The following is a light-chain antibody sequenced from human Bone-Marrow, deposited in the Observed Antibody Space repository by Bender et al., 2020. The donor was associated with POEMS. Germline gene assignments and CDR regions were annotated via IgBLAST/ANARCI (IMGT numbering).Light chain of an antibody. CDR2: GDI. V-gene: IGLV3-21*02. CDR3: QAWDTSHVV. CDR1: NVGGKS. J-gene: IGLJ2*01. Sequence: YVLTQPPSVSVAPGETARISCGGDNVGGKSVHWYQQKSGQAPLLVVYGDIERPSGIPERFSGSNSGNTATLTISGTQPLDEADYYCQAWDTSHVVFGGGTKLTVL.